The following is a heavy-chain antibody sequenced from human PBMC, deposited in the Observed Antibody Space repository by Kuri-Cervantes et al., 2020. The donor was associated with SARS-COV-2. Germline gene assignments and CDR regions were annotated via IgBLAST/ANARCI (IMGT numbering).Heavy chain of an antibody. V-gene: IGHV4-31*03. CDR3: ARGMQQWPFDY. J-gene: IGHJ4*02. D-gene: IGHD6-19*01. Sequence: SETLSLSCTVSGGSISRGGYYWSWIRQHPEKGLEWIGYIYYSGGTYYNPSLKSRVSMSVDTSKSQFSLNLSSVTAADTAVYYCARGMQQWPFDYWGQGTLVTVSS. CDR1: GGSISRGGYY. CDR2: IYYSGGT.